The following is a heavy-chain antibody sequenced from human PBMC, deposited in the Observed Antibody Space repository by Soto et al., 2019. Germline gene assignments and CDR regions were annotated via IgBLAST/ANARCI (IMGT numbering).Heavy chain of an antibody. CDR3: ARLLSAGSGYPFDY. Sequence: SETLSLTCTVSGGSISSYYWSWIRQSPGKGLEWIGNIHYSGSTNYNPSFKSRVTISKDTSKNQFSLKLSSVTAADTAVYYCARLLSAGSGYPFDYWGQGTLVTVS. D-gene: IGHD3-22*01. V-gene: IGHV4-59*08. CDR1: GGSISSYY. CDR2: IHYSGST. J-gene: IGHJ4*02.